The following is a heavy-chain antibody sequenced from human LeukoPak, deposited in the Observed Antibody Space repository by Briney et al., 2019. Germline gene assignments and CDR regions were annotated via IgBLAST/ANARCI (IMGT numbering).Heavy chain of an antibody. CDR1: GFTFSSYS. D-gene: IGHD6-19*01. J-gene: IGHJ4*02. CDR3: ARGRSGWYEDF. Sequence: GGSLRLSCAASGFTFSSYSMNWVRQAPGKGLEWVSYISSTNYYTYYADSVKGRFTISRDNAKNSLYLQMNSLRAEDTAVYYCARGRSGWYEDFWGQGTLVAVSS. CDR2: ISSTNYYT. V-gene: IGHV3-21*06.